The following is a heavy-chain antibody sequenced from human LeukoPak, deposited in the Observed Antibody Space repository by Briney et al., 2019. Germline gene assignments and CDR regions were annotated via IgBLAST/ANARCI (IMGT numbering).Heavy chain of an antibody. CDR3: AKSYSSEENSYYYMDV. V-gene: IGHV3-23*01. D-gene: IGHD6-19*01. Sequence: GGSLRLSCAASGFTFSIYAMSWVRQAPGTGLEWVSGISGSGIGGSTYHADSVKGRFTISRDNSKSTLYLEMNSLRAEDTAVYYCAKSYSSEENSYYYMDVWGKGTTVAVSS. CDR1: GFTFSIYA. CDR2: ISGSGIGGST. J-gene: IGHJ6*03.